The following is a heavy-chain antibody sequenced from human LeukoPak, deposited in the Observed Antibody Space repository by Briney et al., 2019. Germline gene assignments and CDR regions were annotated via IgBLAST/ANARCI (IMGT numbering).Heavy chain of an antibody. Sequence: GGSLSLSSAASGFTFSSYWMHWVRPAPGKGLLWVSRINSDGTTTYYADSVKGRFTISRDNAKNTLYLQVNSLRAEDTAVYYCARGNYYGMDVWGQGPTVTVSS. CDR3: ARGNYYGMDV. V-gene: IGHV3-74*01. CDR2: INSDGTTT. J-gene: IGHJ6*01. CDR1: GFTFSSYW.